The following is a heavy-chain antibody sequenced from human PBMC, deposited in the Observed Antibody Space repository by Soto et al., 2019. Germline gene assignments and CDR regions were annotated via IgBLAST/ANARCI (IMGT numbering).Heavy chain of an antibody. CDR1: GYSFTSYW. CDR2: IDPSDSYT. J-gene: IGHJ6*02. V-gene: IGHV5-10-1*01. CDR3: ARRIGYSYGYDYYYGMDV. Sequence: GESLKISCKGSGYSFTSYWISWVRQMPGKGLEWMGRIDPSDSYTNYSPSFQGHVTISADESISTAYLQWSSLKASDTAMYYCARRIGYSYGYDYYYGMDVWGQGTTVTVSS. D-gene: IGHD5-18*01.